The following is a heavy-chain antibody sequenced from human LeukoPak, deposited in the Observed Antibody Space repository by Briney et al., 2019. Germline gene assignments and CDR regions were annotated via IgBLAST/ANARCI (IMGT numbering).Heavy chain of an antibody. J-gene: IGHJ6*02. CDR3: ASGPTDYYYGMDV. CDR1: GGSISSYY. V-gene: IGHV4-59*08. Sequence: SSETLSLTCTVSGGSISSYYWSWIRQSPGKGLEWIGYIYYSGSTNYNPSLKSRVTISVDTSKNQFSLKLSSVTAADTAVYYCASGPTDYYYGMDVWGQGTTVTVSS. CDR2: IYYSGST.